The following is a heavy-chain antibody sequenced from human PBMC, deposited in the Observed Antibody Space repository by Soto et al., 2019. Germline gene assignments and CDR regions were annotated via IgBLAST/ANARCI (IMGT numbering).Heavy chain of an antibody. CDR2: IIPIFDTT. Sequence: QVQLVQSGAEVKRSGSSVKVSCKASGGSLTGYTITWVRQAPGQGLEWMGGIIPIFDTTNYAQKLQGRVTITADDSTSTAYMELSSLRSEDTAVYYCARASIGRITGSTLAYYYYYVMDVWRQGTTVTVSS. V-gene: IGHV1-69*01. D-gene: IGHD1-7*01. CDR3: ARASIGRITGSTLAYYYYYVMDV. CDR1: GGSLTGYT. J-gene: IGHJ6*02.